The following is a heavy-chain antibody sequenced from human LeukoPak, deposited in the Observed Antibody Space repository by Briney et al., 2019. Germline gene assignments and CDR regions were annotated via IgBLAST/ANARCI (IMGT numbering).Heavy chain of an antibody. D-gene: IGHD3-3*01. CDR1: GFTFSSYS. Sequence: GGSQRLSCAASGFTFSSYSMNWVRQAPGKGLEWVSSISSSSSYIYYADSVKGRFTISRDNAKNSLYLQMNSLRAEDTAVYYCARDILEANWFDPWGQGTLVTVSS. J-gene: IGHJ5*02. V-gene: IGHV3-21*01. CDR3: ARDILEANWFDP. CDR2: ISSSSSYI.